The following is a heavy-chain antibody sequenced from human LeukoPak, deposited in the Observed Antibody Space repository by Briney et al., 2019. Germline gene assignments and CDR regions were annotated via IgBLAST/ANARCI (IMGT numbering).Heavy chain of an antibody. D-gene: IGHD1-1*01. Sequence: GASVKVSCKASGYTFTSYAMHWVRRAPGQRLEWMGWINAGNGDTKYSQKFQGRVTIARDTSASTAYMEPSSLRSEDTAVYYCARDRGGTGDFDYWGQGTLVTVSS. CDR3: ARDRGGTGDFDY. V-gene: IGHV1-3*01. CDR1: GYTFTSYA. J-gene: IGHJ4*02. CDR2: INAGNGDT.